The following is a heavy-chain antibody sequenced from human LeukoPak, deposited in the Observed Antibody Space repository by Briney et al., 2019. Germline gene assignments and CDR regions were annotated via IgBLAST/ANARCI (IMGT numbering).Heavy chain of an antibody. Sequence: SETLSLTCTVSGGSISSYYWSWIRQPPGKGLEWIGYIYYSGSTNYNPSLKSRVTISVDTSKNQFSLKLSSVTAADTDVYYCAREITMVRGGRHWFDPWGQGTLVTVSS. D-gene: IGHD3-10*01. J-gene: IGHJ5*02. V-gene: IGHV4-59*01. CDR1: GGSISSYY. CDR2: IYYSGST. CDR3: AREITMVRGGRHWFDP.